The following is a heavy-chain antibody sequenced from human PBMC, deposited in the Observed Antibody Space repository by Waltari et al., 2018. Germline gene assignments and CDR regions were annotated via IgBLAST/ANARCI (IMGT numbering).Heavy chain of an antibody. J-gene: IGHJ4*02. CDR3: ARGYSGYSSGWLDY. V-gene: IGHV4-59*01. CDR1: GGSISSYY. Sequence: QVQLQESGPGLVKPSATLSLTCTVSGGSISSYYWSWIRQPPGKGLEWIGYIYYSGSTNYNPSLKSRVTISVDTSKNQFSLKLSSVTAADTAVYYCARGYSGYSSGWLDYWGQGTLVTVSS. D-gene: IGHD6-19*01. CDR2: IYYSGST.